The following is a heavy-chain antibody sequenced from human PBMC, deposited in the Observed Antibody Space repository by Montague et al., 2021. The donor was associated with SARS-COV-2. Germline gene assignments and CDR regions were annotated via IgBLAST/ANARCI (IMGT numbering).Heavy chain of an antibody. Sequence: SETLSLTCRVSGDSISTSTWWTWVRQTPGKGLKWIGEIFHSGTINYNPSLKSRVSISVDKSNNQFSLRLSSLIAADTAVYYCATLSRRTVAGTRDYFGLDVWGQGTTVVVSS. V-gene: IGHV4-4*02. D-gene: IGHD6-13*01. CDR3: ATLSRRTVAGTRDYFGLDV. J-gene: IGHJ6*02. CDR2: IFHSGTI. CDR1: GDSISTSTW.